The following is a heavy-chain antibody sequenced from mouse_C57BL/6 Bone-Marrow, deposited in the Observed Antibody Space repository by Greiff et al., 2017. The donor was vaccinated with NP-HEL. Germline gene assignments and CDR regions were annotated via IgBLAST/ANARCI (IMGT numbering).Heavy chain of an antibody. CDR1: GYTFTSYG. CDR3: ARDYGSSPWFAY. CDR2: IYPRSGNT. V-gene: IGHV1-81*01. J-gene: IGHJ3*01. Sequence: QVQLQQSGAELARSGASVKLSCKASGYTFTSYGISWVKQRTGQGLEWIGEIYPRSGNTYYNEKFKGKATLTADKSSSTAYMELRSLTSEDSAVYFCARDYGSSPWFAYWGQGTLVTVSA. D-gene: IGHD1-1*01.